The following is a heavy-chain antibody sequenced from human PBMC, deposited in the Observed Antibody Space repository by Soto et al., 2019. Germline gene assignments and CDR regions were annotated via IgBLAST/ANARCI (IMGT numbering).Heavy chain of an antibody. CDR2: IYSSGST. Sequence: GVSLRLSCAASGFTVSNNYMTWVRQAPGKGLEWVSFIYSSGSTYYADSVKGRFTISRDNFKNTLYLQMNSLRAEDTAVYYCARGYSYTQPVFDYWGLGTLVNVSS. D-gene: IGHD5-18*01. CDR1: GFTVSNNY. J-gene: IGHJ4*02. V-gene: IGHV3-53*01. CDR3: ARGYSYTQPVFDY.